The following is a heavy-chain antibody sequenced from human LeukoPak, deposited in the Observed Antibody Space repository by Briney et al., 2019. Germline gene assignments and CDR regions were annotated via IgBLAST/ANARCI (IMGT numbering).Heavy chain of an antibody. D-gene: IGHD3-3*01. Sequence: VASVKVSCKASGYTFTGYFMHWVRQAPGQGLEWMGWISAYNGNTNYAQKLQGRVTMTTDTSTSTAYMELRSLRSDDTAVYYCARGHTYYDFWSGLIEYYFDYWGQGTLVTVSS. CDR3: ARGHTYYDFWSGLIEYYFDY. J-gene: IGHJ4*02. V-gene: IGHV1-18*04. CDR1: GYTFTGYF. CDR2: ISAYNGNT.